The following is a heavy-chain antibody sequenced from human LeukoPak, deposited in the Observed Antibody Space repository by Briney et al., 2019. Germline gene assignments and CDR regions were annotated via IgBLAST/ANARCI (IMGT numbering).Heavy chain of an antibody. CDR1: GGSISSYY. J-gene: IGHJ4*02. CDR2: INHSGST. D-gene: IGHD3-22*01. CDR3: ARAYDSSGYFDY. Sequence: PSETLSLTCTVSGGSISSYYWSWIRQPPGKGLEWIGEINHSGSTNYNPSLKSRVTISVDTSKNQFSLKLSSVTAADTAVYYCARAYDSSGYFDYWGQGTLVTVSS. V-gene: IGHV4-34*01.